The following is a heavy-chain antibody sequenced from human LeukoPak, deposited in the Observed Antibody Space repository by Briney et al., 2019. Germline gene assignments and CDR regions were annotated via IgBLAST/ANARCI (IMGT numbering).Heavy chain of an antibody. CDR1: GFTFSSYW. Sequence: GGSLRLSCAASGFTFSSYWMSWVRQAPGKGLEWVANIKQDGSEKYYVDSVKGRFTISRDNAKNSLYLQMNSLRAEDTAVYYCARDYGDYRYYYYGMDVWGKGTTVTVSS. J-gene: IGHJ6*04. D-gene: IGHD4-17*01. CDR3: ARDYGDYRYYYYGMDV. V-gene: IGHV3-7*03. CDR2: IKQDGSEK.